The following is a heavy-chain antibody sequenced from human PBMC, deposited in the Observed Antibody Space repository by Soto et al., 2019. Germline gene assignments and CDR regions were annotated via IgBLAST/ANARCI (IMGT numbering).Heavy chain of an antibody. CDR1: GISVRSNY. D-gene: IGHD2-21*01. CDR3: ARAVVVVPPAGDHHYQMDV. Sequence: QVQLQESGPGLAKPSETLSLTCSVSGISVRSNYWSWIRQPPGKGLEWIGFITYSGITDYNPPLRSRVTISVDTTKNQLSLNLRSATAADTAVYYCARAVVVVPPAGDHHYQMDVWGKGTTVTVS. J-gene: IGHJ6*03. CDR2: ITYSGIT. V-gene: IGHV4-59*02.